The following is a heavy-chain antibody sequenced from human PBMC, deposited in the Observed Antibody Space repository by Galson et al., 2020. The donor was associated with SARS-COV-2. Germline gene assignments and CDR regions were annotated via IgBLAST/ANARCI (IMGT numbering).Heavy chain of an antibody. Sequence: ASETLSLTCTVSGGSISNYYWSWIRRPPGKRQEWIGYIYYNGNSNSNPSLMSRVTMSVDTSKNHFSLKLTSVTAAATAMYYCARSCGSYYGADNWGKGTLVIVSA. CDR2: IYYNGNS. CDR3: ARSCGSYYGADN. V-gene: IGHV4-59*01. D-gene: IGHD1-26*01. J-gene: IGHJ4*02. CDR1: GGSISNYY.